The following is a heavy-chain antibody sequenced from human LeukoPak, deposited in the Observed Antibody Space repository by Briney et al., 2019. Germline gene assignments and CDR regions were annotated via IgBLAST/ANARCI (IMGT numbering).Heavy chain of an antibody. J-gene: IGHJ5*02. CDR1: GGSGSSGSYY. D-gene: IGHD1-26*01. Sequence: SETLSLTCTVSGGSGSSGSYYWSWIRQPPGKGLEWIVYIYYSGSANYNPSPKSRVTISVDTSKNQFSLKLSSVTAADTAVYYCAREPLRAESRWFDPWGQGSLVTVSS. CDR3: AREPLRAESRWFDP. V-gene: IGHV4-61*01. CDR2: IYYSGSA.